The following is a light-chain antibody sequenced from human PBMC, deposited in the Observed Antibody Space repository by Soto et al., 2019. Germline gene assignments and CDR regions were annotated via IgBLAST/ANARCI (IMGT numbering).Light chain of an antibody. CDR1: QSVSSY. Sequence: EIVFTQSPATLSLSPGERATLSCRASQSVSSYLAWYRQKPGQPPRLLIYDASTRETGIPARFSGSQAGTECTRTISSLLSEDFAVYFCQQYNNWTLTFGGGTKVDIK. J-gene: IGKJ4*01. V-gene: IGKV3-15*01. CDR3: QQYNNWTLT. CDR2: DAS.